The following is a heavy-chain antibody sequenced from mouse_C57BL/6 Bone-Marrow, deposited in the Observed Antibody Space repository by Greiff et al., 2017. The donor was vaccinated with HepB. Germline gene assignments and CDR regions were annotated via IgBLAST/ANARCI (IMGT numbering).Heavy chain of an antibody. CDR1: GYTFTSYW. Sequence: QVQLQQPGAELVKPGASVKLSCKASGYTFTSYWMHWVKQRPGQGLEWIGMIHPNSGSTNYNEKFKSKATLTVDKSSSTAYMQLSSLTSEDSAVYYCARSRYSNFYAMDYWGQGTSVTVSS. CDR3: ARSRYSNFYAMDY. CDR2: IHPNSGST. J-gene: IGHJ4*01. V-gene: IGHV1-64*01. D-gene: IGHD2-5*01.